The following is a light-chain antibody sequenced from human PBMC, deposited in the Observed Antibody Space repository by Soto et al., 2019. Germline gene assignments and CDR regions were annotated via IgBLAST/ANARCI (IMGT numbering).Light chain of an antibody. CDR3: QQYNKWPQT. V-gene: IGKV3-15*01. J-gene: IGKJ1*01. CDR2: GAS. Sequence: EIVMTQSPATLSVSPGERATPSCRASQSVSSNLAWYQQKPGQAPRLLIYGASSRATGIPARFSGSGSGTEFTLTISSLQSEDFAVYYCQQYNKWPQTFGQGTKVDIK. CDR1: QSVSSN.